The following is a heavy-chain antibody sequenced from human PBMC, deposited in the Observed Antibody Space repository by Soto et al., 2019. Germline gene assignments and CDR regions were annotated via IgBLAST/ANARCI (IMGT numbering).Heavy chain of an antibody. D-gene: IGHD3-3*01. CDR2: ISSSSSYI. V-gene: IGHV3-21*01. J-gene: IGHJ6*02. CDR1: GFTFSSYS. Sequence: GGSLKLSCAASGFTFSSYSMNWVRQAPGKGLEWVSSISSSSSYIYYADSVKGRFTISRDNAKNSLYLQMNSLGAEDTAVYYCARVLIFGVVITIPNYYYGMDVWGQGTTVTVSS. CDR3: ARVLIFGVVITIPNYYYGMDV.